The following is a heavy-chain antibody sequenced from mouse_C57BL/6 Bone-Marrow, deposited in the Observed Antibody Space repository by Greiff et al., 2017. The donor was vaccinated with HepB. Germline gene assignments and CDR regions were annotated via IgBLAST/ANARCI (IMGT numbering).Heavy chain of an antibody. CDR3: ARSALGFDYYGSSYYYYAMDY. CDR2: IDPNSGGT. V-gene: IGHV1-72*01. D-gene: IGHD1-1*01. Sequence: VQLQQPGAELVKPGASVKLSCKASGFTFTSYWMHWVQQRPGRGLEWIGRIDPNSGGTKYNEKFKSKATLTVDKPSITAYMQLSSLTSEDSAVYYCARSALGFDYYGSSYYYYAMDYWGQGTSVTVSS. J-gene: IGHJ4*01. CDR1: GFTFTSYW.